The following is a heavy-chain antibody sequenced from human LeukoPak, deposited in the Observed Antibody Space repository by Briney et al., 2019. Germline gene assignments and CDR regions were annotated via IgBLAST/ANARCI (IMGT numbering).Heavy chain of an antibody. Sequence: GGSLRLSCAASGFTFSSYGIHWVRQAPGKGLEWVAVISSDGSYKYYVDSVKGRFTISRDNAKNTLYLQMNSLRAEDTAMYYCTRVCGSDWYSLGYWGQGTLVTVSS. CDR3: TRVCGSDWYSLGY. V-gene: IGHV3-30*03. D-gene: IGHD2-21*02. CDR2: ISSDGSYK. CDR1: GFTFSSYG. J-gene: IGHJ4*02.